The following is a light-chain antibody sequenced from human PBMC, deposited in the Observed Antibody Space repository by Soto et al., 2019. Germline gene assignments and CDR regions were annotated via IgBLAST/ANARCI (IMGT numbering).Light chain of an antibody. J-gene: IGLJ1*01. CDR2: EVT. CDR3: SSYTGSSTLYV. CDR1: SSDVGTYNY. Sequence: QSALTQPASVSGSPGQSITISCTGTSSDVGTYNYVSWYQQHPGKAPKVMIYEVTYRPSGVSNRFSGSKSGNTASLTISGLQAEDEAEYYCSSYTGSSTLYVFGTGTKVTGL. V-gene: IGLV2-14*01.